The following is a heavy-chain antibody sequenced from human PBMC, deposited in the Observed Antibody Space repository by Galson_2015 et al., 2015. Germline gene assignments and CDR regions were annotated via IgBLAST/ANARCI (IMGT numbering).Heavy chain of an antibody. CDR2: IYYSGGT. CDR3: ARFYYGIDV. Sequence: LTCTVSGASISSSTYYWGWIRQPPGKGLEWIGVIYYSGGTDYNPSLKSRLTISVDTSKSQLSLQLSSVTAADTALYYCARFYYGIDVWGQGTTVTVSS. V-gene: IGHV4-39*01. J-gene: IGHJ6*02. CDR1: GASISSSTYY.